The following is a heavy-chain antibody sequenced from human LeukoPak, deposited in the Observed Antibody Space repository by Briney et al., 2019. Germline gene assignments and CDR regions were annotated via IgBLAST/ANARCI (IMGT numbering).Heavy chain of an antibody. CDR2: IYSDNT. V-gene: IGHV3-53*01. CDR1: GFTVSSNS. Sequence: GGSPRLSCTVSGFTVSSNSMSWVRQAPGKGLEWVSFIYSDNTHYSDSVKGRFTISRDNSKNTLYLQMNTLRAEDTAVYYCARRAGAYSHPYDYWGQGTLVTVSS. D-gene: IGHD4/OR15-4a*01. CDR3: ARRAGAYSHPYDY. J-gene: IGHJ4*02.